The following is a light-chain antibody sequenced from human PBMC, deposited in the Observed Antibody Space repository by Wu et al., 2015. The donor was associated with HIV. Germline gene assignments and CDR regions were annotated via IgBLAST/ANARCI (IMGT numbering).Light chain of an antibody. Sequence: EIVMTQSPATLSVSPGERATLSCRASQSVSSNLAWYQQKPGQAPRLLIYGASTRATGIPAGFSGSGSGTEFTLTISSLQSEDFAVYYCQQYESWPPYSFGRGPSWRSN. V-gene: IGKV3-15*01. CDR1: QSVSSN. CDR2: GAS. CDR3: QQYESWPPYS. J-gene: IGKJ2*03.